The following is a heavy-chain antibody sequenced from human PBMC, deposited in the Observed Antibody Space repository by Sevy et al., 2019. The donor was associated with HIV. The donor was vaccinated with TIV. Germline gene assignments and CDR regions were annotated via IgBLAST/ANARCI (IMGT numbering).Heavy chain of an antibody. D-gene: IGHD3-16*01. J-gene: IGHJ4*02. V-gene: IGHV4-31*03. Sequence: TLSLTCTVSGGSISSGGYYWSWIRQHPGKGLEWIGYIYYSGSTYYNPSLKSRVTISVDTSKNQFSLKLSSVTAADTALYYCARDGRGSGGDYWGQGTLVTVSS. CDR2: IYYSGST. CDR3: ARDGRGSGGDY. CDR1: GGSISSGGYY.